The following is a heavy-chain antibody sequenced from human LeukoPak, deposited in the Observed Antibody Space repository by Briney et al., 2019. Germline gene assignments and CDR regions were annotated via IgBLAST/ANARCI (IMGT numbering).Heavy chain of an antibody. D-gene: IGHD3-22*01. CDR3: ARGRGLKIVVVITTHGWFDP. CDR2: INHSRST. V-gene: IGHV4-34*01. Sequence: PSETLSLTCAVYGGSFSGYYLSWIRQPPGKGLEWIGEINHSRSTNYNPSLRSRVTISVDTSKNQFSLKLSSVTAADTAVYYCARGRGLKIVVVITTHGWFDPWGQGTLVTVSS. CDR1: GGSFSGYY. J-gene: IGHJ5*02.